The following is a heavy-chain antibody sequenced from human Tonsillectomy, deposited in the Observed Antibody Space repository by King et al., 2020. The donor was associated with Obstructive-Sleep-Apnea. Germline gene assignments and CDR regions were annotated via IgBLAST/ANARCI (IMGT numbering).Heavy chain of an antibody. CDR1: GYIFTTYG. CDR3: ARATDDILTGYPAPFDY. CDR2: ISAYNGNT. Sequence: VQLVESGAEVKKPGASVKVSCKASGYIFTTYGITWVRQAPGQGLEWMGWISAYNGNTNYAQKLQGRVTMTTDTSTSTAYMELGCLRSADTAVYYCARATDDILTGYPAPFDYWGQGTLVTVSS. D-gene: IGHD3-9*01. J-gene: IGHJ4*02. V-gene: IGHV1-18*01.